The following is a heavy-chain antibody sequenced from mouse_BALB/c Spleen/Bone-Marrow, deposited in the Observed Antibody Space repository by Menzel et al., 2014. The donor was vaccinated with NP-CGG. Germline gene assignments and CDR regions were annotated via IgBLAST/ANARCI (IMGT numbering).Heavy chain of an antibody. CDR3: ARFPMDY. CDR2: IRNKAYGYTT. Sequence: EVQLVESGGGLVQPAGSLRLSCTTSGFTFTDYYMSWVRQPPGKALEWLAFIRNKAYGYTTEYSASVRGRFTISRDNSQSILYLQMNTLRAEDSATYYCARFPMDYWGQGTSVTVSS. V-gene: IGHV7-3*02. J-gene: IGHJ4*01. CDR1: GFTFTDYY.